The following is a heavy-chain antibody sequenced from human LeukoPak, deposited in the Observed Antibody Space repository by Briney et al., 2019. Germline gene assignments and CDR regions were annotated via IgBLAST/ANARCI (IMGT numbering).Heavy chain of an antibody. J-gene: IGHJ4*02. CDR1: GFTFDDYA. CDR3: AKDIVSWVRGVGVDY. V-gene: IGHV3-9*01. D-gene: IGHD3-10*01. CDR2: ISWNSGSI. Sequence: GGSLRLSCAASGFTFDDYAMHWVWQAPGKGLEWVSGISWNSGSIGYADSVKGRFTISRDNAKNSLYLQMNSLRAEDTALYYCAKDIVSWVRGVGVDYWGQGTLVTVSS.